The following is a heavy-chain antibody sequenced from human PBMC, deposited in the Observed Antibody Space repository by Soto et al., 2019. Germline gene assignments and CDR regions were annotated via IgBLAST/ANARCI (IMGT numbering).Heavy chain of an antibody. CDR2: IIPIFGTA. D-gene: IGHD3-3*01. V-gene: IGHV1-69*01. Sequence: QVQLVQSGAEVKKPGSSVKVSCKASGGTFSSYAISWVRQAPGQGLEWMGGIIPIFGTANYAQKFQGRVTITADESTSTAYMELSSLRSDDTAVYYCARTRITIFGVVIILHWFDPWGQGTLVTVSS. CDR1: GGTFSSYA. J-gene: IGHJ5*02. CDR3: ARTRITIFGVVIILHWFDP.